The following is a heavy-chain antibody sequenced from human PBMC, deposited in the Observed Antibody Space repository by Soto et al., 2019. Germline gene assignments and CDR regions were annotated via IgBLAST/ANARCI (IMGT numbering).Heavy chain of an antibody. Sequence: ASVKVSCKASGGTFSSYAISWVRQAPGQGLEWMGGIIPIFGTANYAQKFQGRVTITADESTSTAYMELSSLRSEDTAVYYCAKDLSYSSGYEDAFDIWGQGTMVTVSS. J-gene: IGHJ3*02. CDR2: IIPIFGTA. D-gene: IGHD3-22*01. CDR3: AKDLSYSSGYEDAFDI. V-gene: IGHV1-69*13. CDR1: GGTFSSYA.